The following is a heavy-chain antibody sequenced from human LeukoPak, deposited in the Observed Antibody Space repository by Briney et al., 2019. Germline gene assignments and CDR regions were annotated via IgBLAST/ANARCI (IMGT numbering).Heavy chain of an antibody. Sequence: GGSLRLSCAVSGITLSNYGMSWVRQAPGKGLEWVAGISDSGGRTNYADSVRGRFTISRDNPKNTLYLQMNSLRAEDTAVYFCAKRGVVIRVILVGFHKEAYYFDSWGQGALVTVSS. J-gene: IGHJ4*02. D-gene: IGHD3-22*01. CDR1: GITLSNYG. CDR2: ISDSGGRT. V-gene: IGHV3-23*01. CDR3: AKRGVVIRVILVGFHKEAYYFDS.